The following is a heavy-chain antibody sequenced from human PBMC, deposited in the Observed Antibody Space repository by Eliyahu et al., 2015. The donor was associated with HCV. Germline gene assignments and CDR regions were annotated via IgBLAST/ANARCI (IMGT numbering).Heavy chain of an antibody. CDR1: GFSFXNAW. D-gene: IGHD1-7*01. V-gene: IGHV3-15*01. J-gene: IGHJ3*02. CDR3: TLFHWNYNDAFDI. Sequence: EVQLVESGGGLVXPGGSLRLSGAGXGFSFXNAWLXWVRQAPGKGLEXVGRIKSNAXGGTVDYAAPVKGRFTISRDDSRNTLYLQLNSLKIEDTGVYYCTLFHWNYNDAFDIWGQGTNITVSS. CDR2: IKSNAXGGTV.